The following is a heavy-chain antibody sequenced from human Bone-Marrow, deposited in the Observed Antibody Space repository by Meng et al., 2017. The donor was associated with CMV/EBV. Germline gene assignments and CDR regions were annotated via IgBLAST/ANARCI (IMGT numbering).Heavy chain of an antibody. D-gene: IGHD3-3*01. CDR3: VRGFATITIVGVVIPIWFDP. Sequence: GSLRLSCAAYGGTFSGYYWGWIRQPPGKGLEWIGEINHSGSTNYNPSPKSRVTITVDTSKNQFPLKLSSVTAADTAVYYCVRGFATITIVGVVIPIWFDPWGQGTLVTVSS. CDR1: GGTFSGYY. V-gene: IGHV4-34*01. CDR2: INHSGST. J-gene: IGHJ5*02.